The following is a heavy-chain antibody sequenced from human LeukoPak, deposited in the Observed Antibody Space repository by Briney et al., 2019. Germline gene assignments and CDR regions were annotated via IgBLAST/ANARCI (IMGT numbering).Heavy chain of an antibody. V-gene: IGHV4-34*01. Sequence: SETLSLTCAGYGGSFSGYYWSWIRQPPGKGLEWIGEINHSGSTNYNPSLKSRVTISVDTSKNQFSLKLSSVTAADTAVYYCASTAGATLNQEYYFDYWGQGTLVTVSS. J-gene: IGHJ4*02. CDR3: ASTAGATLNQEYYFDY. D-gene: IGHD1-26*01. CDR1: GGSFSGYY. CDR2: INHSGST.